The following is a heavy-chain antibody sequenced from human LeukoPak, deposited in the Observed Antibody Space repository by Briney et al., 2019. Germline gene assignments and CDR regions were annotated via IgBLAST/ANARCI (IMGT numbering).Heavy chain of an antibody. Sequence: GGSLRLSCAASGFTFSSYGMNWVRQAPGKGLEWVSAISGSAGTTYYADSVKGRFTISRDNSKNTLFLQMNSLRAEDTAVYYCARDGELNAGFAEKDYWGQGTLVTVSS. J-gene: IGHJ4*02. V-gene: IGHV3-23*01. CDR2: ISGSAGTT. CDR1: GFTFSSYG. CDR3: ARDGELNAGFAEKDY. D-gene: IGHD1-26*01.